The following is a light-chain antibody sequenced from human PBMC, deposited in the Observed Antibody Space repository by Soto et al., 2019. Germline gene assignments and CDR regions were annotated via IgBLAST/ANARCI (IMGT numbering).Light chain of an antibody. CDR2: DVS. CDR1: SSDVGGYNY. J-gene: IGLJ2*01. V-gene: IGLV2-14*01. Sequence: QSALTQPASVSGTPGQSITISCTGTSSDVGGYNYVSWYQQQPGKAHNLMIYDVSNRPSGVAHRFSGYKSGNTASLTISGLPAEDEDDYYCSSYKSRSTVVFGGGTKLTVL. CDR3: SSYKSRSTVV.